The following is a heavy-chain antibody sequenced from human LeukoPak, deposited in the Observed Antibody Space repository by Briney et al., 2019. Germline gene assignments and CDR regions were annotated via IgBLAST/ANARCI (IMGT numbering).Heavy chain of an antibody. D-gene: IGHD2-15*01. J-gene: IGHJ6*02. Sequence: SETLSLTCTVSGGSISSHYWSWIRQPPGKGLEWIGNIYYSGSTNYNPSLKSRVTISVDTSKNQFSLKLSSVTAADTAVYYCARDFLVVADYYYYYGMDVWGQGTTVTVSS. CDR2: IYYSGST. V-gene: IGHV4-59*11. CDR1: GGSISSHY. CDR3: ARDFLVVADYYYYYGMDV.